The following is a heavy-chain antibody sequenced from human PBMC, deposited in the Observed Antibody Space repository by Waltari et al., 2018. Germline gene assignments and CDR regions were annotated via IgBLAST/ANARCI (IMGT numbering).Heavy chain of an antibody. V-gene: IGHV4-61*02. CDR1: GGSISSGSYY. CDR2: IYTSGST. CDR3: ARDSGGDYYY. J-gene: IGHJ4*02. Sequence: QVQLQESGPGLVKPSQTLSLTCTVSGGSISSGSYYWSWIRQPAGKGLEWIGRIYTSGSTNYNPSLKSRVTISVDTSKNQFSLKLSSVTAADTALYYCARDSGGDYYYWGQGTLVTVSS. D-gene: IGHD4-17*01.